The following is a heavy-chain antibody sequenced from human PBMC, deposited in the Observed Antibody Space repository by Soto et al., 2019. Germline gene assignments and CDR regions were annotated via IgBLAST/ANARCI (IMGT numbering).Heavy chain of an antibody. J-gene: IGHJ6*02. D-gene: IGHD3-10*01. V-gene: IGHV4-59*01. CDR1: CGSSSSYY. CDR2: IYYSGST. CDR3: ARGRGSASSFYYYGMDV. Sequence: PSETLSLTCTVSCGSSSSYYWSWIRQPPGKGLEWLGYIYYSGSTNYNPALKSRVTISVDTSKNQFSLKLSSVTAADTAVYYCARGRGSASSFYYYGMDVWGQGTKVTVSS.